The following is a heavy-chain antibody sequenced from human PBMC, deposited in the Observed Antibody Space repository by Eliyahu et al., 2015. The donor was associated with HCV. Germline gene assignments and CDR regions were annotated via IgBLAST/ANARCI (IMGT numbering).Heavy chain of an antibody. CDR2: VSYDGNNK. CDR3: AKSRGFGVNWDDGFDV. J-gene: IGHJ3*01. D-gene: IGHD4-23*01. V-gene: IGHV3-30*18. Sequence: QVQLEESGGGVVQPGRSLRLSCAASGFTFSNYGIHWVRQAPGKGLEWVAVVSYDGNNKYYVDSVKGRFTISRDNSKNTLYLQMNSLRTEDTALYYCAKSRGFGVNWDDGFDVWGQGTLVAVSS. CDR1: GFTFSNYG.